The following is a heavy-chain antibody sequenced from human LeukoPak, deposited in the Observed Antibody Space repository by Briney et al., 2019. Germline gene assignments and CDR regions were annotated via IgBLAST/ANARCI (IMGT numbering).Heavy chain of an antibody. CDR1: GFTVSSSY. V-gene: IGHV3-53*01. D-gene: IGHD3-3*01. CDR2: IYAGDST. Sequence: PGGSLRLSCAASGFTVSSSYISWVRQAPGKGLEWVSVIYAGDSTYYADSVKGRFIISRDNSKNTVYLQMGSLRAEDTAVYYCARSYTHYDFWSGYTYQNYFDPWGQGTLVTVSS. CDR3: ARSYTHYDFWSGYTYQNYFDP. J-gene: IGHJ5*02.